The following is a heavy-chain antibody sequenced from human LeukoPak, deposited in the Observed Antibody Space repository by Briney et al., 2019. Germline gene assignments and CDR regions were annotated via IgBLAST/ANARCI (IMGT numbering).Heavy chain of an antibody. CDR1: GFTFSSYE. CDR3: ARDSPKEQKSPY. D-gene: IGHD1-26*01. V-gene: IGHV3-48*03. J-gene: IGHJ4*02. Sequence: GGSLRLSCAASGFTFSSYEMNWVRQAPGKGLEWVSYISSSGSTIYYADPVKGRFTISRDNAKNSLYLQMNSLRAEDTAVYYCARDSPKEQKSPYWGQGTLVTVSS. CDR2: ISSSGSTI.